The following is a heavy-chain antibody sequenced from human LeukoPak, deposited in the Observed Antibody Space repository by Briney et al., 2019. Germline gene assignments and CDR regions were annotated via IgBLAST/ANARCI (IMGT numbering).Heavy chain of an antibody. CDR2: IYYSGRT. J-gene: IGHJ3*02. V-gene: IGHV4-59*01. CDR1: GGSISSYY. Sequence: SETLSLTCTISGGSISSYYWNWIRQPPGKGLEWIGYIYYSGRTNYNPSLKSRVTISVDTSKNQFSLKLISVTAADTGVYYCARAHGVVDPFSPFDIWGQGTLVTGSS. CDR3: ARAHGVVDPFSPFDI. D-gene: IGHD2-15*01.